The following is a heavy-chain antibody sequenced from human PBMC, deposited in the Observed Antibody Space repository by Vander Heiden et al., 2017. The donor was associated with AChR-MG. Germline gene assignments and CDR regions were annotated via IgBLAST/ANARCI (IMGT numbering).Heavy chain of an antibody. CDR1: GGSISSYH. J-gene: IGHJ6*02. V-gene: IGHV4-59*01. D-gene: IGHD3-3*01. Sequence: QVQLQESGPGLVQPSETLSLTCTVSGGSISSYHWSWIRQPPGKGLEWIGYIYYSGSTNYNPSLKSRVTISVDTSKNQFSLKLSSVTAADTAVYYCARVYDRHRHSPGYYYYGMDVWGQGTTVTVSS. CDR2: IYYSGST. CDR3: ARVYDRHRHSPGYYYYGMDV.